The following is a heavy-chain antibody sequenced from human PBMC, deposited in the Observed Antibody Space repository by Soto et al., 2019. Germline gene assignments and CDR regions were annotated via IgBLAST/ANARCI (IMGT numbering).Heavy chain of an antibody. D-gene: IGHD4-4*01. CDR3: ARASPLSGGLPDYRRTYYIYYYGIDV. CDR2: IIPIFGTA. J-gene: IGHJ6*02. V-gene: IGHV1-69*06. Sequence: GASVKVACTASGGTFSSYAISWVRQAPGQGLEWMGGIIPIFGTANYAQKFQGRVTITADKSTSTAYMELSSLRSEDTAVYYCARASPLSGGLPDYRRTYYIYYYGIDVAGQGTTVTVSS. CDR1: GGTFSSYA.